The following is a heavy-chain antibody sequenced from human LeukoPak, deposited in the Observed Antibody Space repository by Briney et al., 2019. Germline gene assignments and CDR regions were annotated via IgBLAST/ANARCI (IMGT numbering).Heavy chain of an antibody. CDR3: AREPNFDWSSRFDY. CDR2: ISYDGSNK. D-gene: IGHD3-9*01. CDR1: GFTFSSYA. V-gene: IGHV3-30-3*01. J-gene: IGHJ4*02. Sequence: PGGSLRLSCAASGFTFSSYAMHWVRQAPGKGLEWVAVISYDGSNKYYADSVKGRFTISRDNSKNTLYLQMNSLRAEDTAVYYCAREPNFDWSSRFDYWGQGTLVTVSS.